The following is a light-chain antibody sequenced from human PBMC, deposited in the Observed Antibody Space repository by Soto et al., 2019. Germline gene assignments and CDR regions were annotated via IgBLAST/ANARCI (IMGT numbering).Light chain of an antibody. CDR2: WAS. CDR1: QTVLYSSNNKNY. CDR3: QQYYTKVT. J-gene: IGKJ5*01. V-gene: IGKV4-1*01. Sequence: DIVMTQSPDSLAVSLGERATINCRSSQTVLYSSNNKNYLAWYQQKPGQPPKLLIYWASTRESGVPDRFSGSGSGKDFTLTISSLQAEDVAVYYCQQYYTKVTFGQGTRLEIK.